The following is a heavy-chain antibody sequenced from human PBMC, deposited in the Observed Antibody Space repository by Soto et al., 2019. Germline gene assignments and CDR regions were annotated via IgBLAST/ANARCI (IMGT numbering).Heavy chain of an antibody. J-gene: IGHJ4*02. D-gene: IGHD3-10*01. V-gene: IGHV1-69*02. CDR2: VNPIVGMS. Sequence: QVQLVQSGAEVKKPGSSVRVSCSAFEGTFNRYTINWVRQAPGQRLEWVGMVNPIVGMSTSASKFQGRGSIFSDKSTSTVYLALTSLKFEDTAVYYCAPCYGSVSAHFDSWVQGPRGPV. CDR3: APCYGSVSAHFDS. CDR1: EGTFNRYT.